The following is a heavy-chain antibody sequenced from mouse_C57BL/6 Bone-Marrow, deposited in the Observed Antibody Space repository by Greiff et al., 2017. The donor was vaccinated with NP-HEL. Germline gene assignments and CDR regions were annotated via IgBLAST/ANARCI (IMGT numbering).Heavy chain of an antibody. D-gene: IGHD1-1*01. CDR2: IDPSDSYT. J-gene: IGHJ1*03. V-gene: IGHV1-50*01. CDR3: ARWEEGGTTVVDYWYFDV. Sequence: SPGQGLEWIGEIDPSDSYTNYNQKFKGKATLTVDTSSSTAYMQLSSLTSEDSAVYYCARWEEGGTTVVDYWYFDVWGTGTTVTVSS.